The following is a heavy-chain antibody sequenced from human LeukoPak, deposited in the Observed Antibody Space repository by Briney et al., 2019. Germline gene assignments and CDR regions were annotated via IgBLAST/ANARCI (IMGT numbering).Heavy chain of an antibody. CDR1: GFTFSSYA. D-gene: IGHD3-3*01. V-gene: IGHV3-23*01. CDR3: AKVLPPKRFLEWLSDGGESINNDY. CDR2: ISGSGGST. J-gene: IGHJ4*02. Sequence: GGSLRLSCAASGFTFSSYAMSWVRQAPGKGLEWVSAISGSGGSTYYADSVKGRFTISRDNSKNTLYLQMNSLRAEDTAVYYCAKVLPPKRFLEWLSDGGESINNDYWGQGTLVTVSS.